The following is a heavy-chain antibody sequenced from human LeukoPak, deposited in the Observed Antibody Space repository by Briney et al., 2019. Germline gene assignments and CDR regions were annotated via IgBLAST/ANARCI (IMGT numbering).Heavy chain of an antibody. CDR1: GYSFPSYW. CDR3: ARQPPTTVTNTGRYYYGMDV. J-gene: IGHJ6*02. CDR2: IYPCDSDT. V-gene: IGHV5-51*01. D-gene: IGHD4-17*01. Sequence: GESLKISCKGSGYSFPSYWIGLVRQMPGKGLEWMGIIYPCDSDTRYSPSFQGQLTIAADKSISTADLQWSSLKASDTAMYYCARQPPTTVTNTGRYYYGMDVWGQGTTVTVSS.